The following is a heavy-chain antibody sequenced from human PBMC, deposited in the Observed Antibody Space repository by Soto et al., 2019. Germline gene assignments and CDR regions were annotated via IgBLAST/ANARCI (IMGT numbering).Heavy chain of an antibody. J-gene: IGHJ3*02. CDR3: ARLPYDYVWGSSHAFDI. V-gene: IGHV1-8*01. CDR2: MNPNSGNT. D-gene: IGHD3-16*01. CDR1: GYTFTSYD. Sequence: QVQLVQSGAEVKKPGASVKVSCKASGYTFTSYDINWVRQAPGQGLEWMGWMNPNSGNTGYAQKFQGRVTMTRNTYIRTDYMELSSLRSADTGVYYCARLPYDYVWGSSHAFDIWGQGTMVTVSS.